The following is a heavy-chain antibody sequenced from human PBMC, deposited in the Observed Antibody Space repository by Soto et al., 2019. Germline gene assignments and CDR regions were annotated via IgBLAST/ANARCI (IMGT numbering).Heavy chain of an antibody. J-gene: IGHJ4*02. Sequence: ASVKVSCKASGGTFSSYAISWVRQAPGQGLEWMGGIIPIFGTANYAQKFQGRVTITADESTSTAYMELSSLRSEDTAVYYCASRVSLYSYATWGDYWGQGTLVTVSS. CDR1: GGTFSSYA. V-gene: IGHV1-69*13. CDR3: ASRVSLYSYATWGDY. D-gene: IGHD5-18*01. CDR2: IIPIFGTA.